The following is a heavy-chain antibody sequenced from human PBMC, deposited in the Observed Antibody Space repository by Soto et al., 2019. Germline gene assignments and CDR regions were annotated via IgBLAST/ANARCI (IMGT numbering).Heavy chain of an antibody. V-gene: IGHV3-21*04. Sequence: GKGQEWVSCISGTSSYIYYADSVKGRFTISRDNSRNSLFLQMDSLRADDTAMEDCARATLHESSALWRHGTMVTGSS. CDR3: ARATLHESSAL. J-gene: IGHJ3*01. CDR2: ISGTSSYI. D-gene: IGHD2-15*01.